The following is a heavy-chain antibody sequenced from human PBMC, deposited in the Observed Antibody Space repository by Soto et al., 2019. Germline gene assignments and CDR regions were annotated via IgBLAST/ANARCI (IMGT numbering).Heavy chain of an antibody. D-gene: IGHD4-17*01. CDR3: ARLGRTGTTFAY. CDR1: GGSISSSSYY. CDR2: IYYSGST. Sequence: QLQLQASGPGLVTPSETLSLTCTVSGGSISSSSYYWGWIRQPPGKGLEWIGSIYYSGSTYYNPSLKSRVTISVDTSKNQFSLKLSSVTAADTAVYYCARLGRTGTTFAYWGQGTLVTVSS. V-gene: IGHV4-39*01. J-gene: IGHJ4*02.